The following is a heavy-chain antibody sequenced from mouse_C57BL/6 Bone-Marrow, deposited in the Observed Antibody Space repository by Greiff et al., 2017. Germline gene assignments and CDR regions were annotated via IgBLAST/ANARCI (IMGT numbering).Heavy chain of an antibody. CDR3: ALMITTREYYAMDY. Sequence: VQLQQSGAELVKPGASVKLSCTASGFNIKDYYMHWVKQRTEQGLEWIGRIDPEDGETKYAPTFQGKATITADTSSNTAYLQLSSLTSEDTAVYYCALMITTREYYAMDYWGQGTSVTVSS. CDR2: IDPEDGET. J-gene: IGHJ4*01. V-gene: IGHV14-2*01. CDR1: GFNIKDYY. D-gene: IGHD2-4*01.